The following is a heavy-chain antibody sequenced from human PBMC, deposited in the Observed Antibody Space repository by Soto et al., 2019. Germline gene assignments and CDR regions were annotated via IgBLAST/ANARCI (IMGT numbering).Heavy chain of an antibody. CDR2: IYYSGST. J-gene: IGHJ6*02. Sequence: LTCTVSGGSISSGGYYWSWIRQHPGKGLEWIGYIYYSGSTYYNPSLKSRVTISVDTSKNQFSLKLSSVTAADTAVYYCARQFSFYGMDVWGQGTTVTVSS. CDR3: ARQFSFYGMDV. V-gene: IGHV4-31*03. CDR1: GGSISSGGYY.